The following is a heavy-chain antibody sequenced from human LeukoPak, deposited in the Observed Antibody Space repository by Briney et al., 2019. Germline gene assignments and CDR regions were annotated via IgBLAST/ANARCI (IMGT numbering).Heavy chain of an antibody. J-gene: IGHJ4*02. D-gene: IGHD1-26*01. CDR3: AKDEPGSYSPSDY. CDR1: GFTFNNYA. Sequence: PGRSLRLSCAASGFTFNNYAMHWVRQAPGKGLNWVAFISYDGSDKYYADSVKGRFTISRDNSKNTLYLQMNSLRPEDTAVYYCAKDEPGSYSPSDYWGQGTLVTVSS. CDR2: ISYDGSDK. V-gene: IGHV3-30*18.